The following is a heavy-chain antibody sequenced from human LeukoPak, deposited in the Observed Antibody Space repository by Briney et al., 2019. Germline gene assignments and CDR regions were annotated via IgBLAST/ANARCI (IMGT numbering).Heavy chain of an antibody. D-gene: IGHD4-23*01. V-gene: IGHV3-33*01. J-gene: IGHJ4*02. Sequence: GGSLRLSCAASGFTFSSYGMHWVRQAPGKGLEWVAVIWYDGSNKYYADSVKGRFTISRDNSKNTLYLQMNSLRAEDTAVHYCARPTRYGGNVNYYFDYWGQGTLVTVSS. CDR2: IWYDGSNK. CDR3: ARPTRYGGNVNYYFDY. CDR1: GFTFSSYG.